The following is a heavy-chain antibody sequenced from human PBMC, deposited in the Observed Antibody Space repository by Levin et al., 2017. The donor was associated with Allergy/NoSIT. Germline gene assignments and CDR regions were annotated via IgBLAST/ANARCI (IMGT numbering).Heavy chain of an antibody. V-gene: IGHV3-23*01. Sequence: PGGSLRLSCAASGFTFNSYAMSWVRQAPGKGLEWVSGIRSGGEMTHYADSVKGRFTISRDDSKSTLFLHMNSLRVEDTAVYYCAKVSSPMAVAGYIVYYFDYWGQGTLVTVSS. J-gene: IGHJ4*02. D-gene: IGHD6-19*01. CDR3: AKVSSPMAVAGYIVYYFDY. CDR2: IRSGGEMT. CDR1: GFTFNSYA.